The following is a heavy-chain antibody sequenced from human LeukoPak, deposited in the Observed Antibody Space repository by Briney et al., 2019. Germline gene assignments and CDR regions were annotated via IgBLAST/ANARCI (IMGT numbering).Heavy chain of an antibody. J-gene: IGHJ4*02. CDR2: ISWNSGSI. Sequence: PGRSLRLSCAASRLTFDDYAMHWLRQAQGKGLQWVSGISWNSGSIGYADSVKGRFTISRDNAKSSLYLQMNSLRAEDTALYYCAKASRVRGSSSWYADYWGQGTLVTVSS. CDR3: AKASRVRGSSSWYADY. V-gene: IGHV3-9*01. CDR1: RLTFDDYA. D-gene: IGHD6-13*01.